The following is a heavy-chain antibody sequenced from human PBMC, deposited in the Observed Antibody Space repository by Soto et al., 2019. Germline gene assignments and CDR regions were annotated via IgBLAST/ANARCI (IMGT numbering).Heavy chain of an antibody. J-gene: IGHJ4*02. CDR1: GGTFSSYA. CDR2: IIPIFGTA. Sequence: SVKCSCKASGGTFSSYAISWVRQAPGQGLEWMGGIIPIFGTANYAQKFQGRVTITADESTSTAYMELSSLRSEDTAVYYCARDGIAARPRNTYYFDYWGQGTLVTGSS. V-gene: IGHV1-69*01. CDR3: ARDGIAARPRNTYYFDY. D-gene: IGHD6-6*01.